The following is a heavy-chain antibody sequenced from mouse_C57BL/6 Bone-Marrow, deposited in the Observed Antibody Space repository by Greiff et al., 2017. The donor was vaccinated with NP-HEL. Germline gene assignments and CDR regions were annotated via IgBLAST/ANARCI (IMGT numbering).Heavy chain of an antibody. CDR2: IDPSDSET. CDR3: ARWDGTVLDY. V-gene: IGHV1-52*01. Sequence: QVQLQQPGAELVRPGSSVKLSCKASGYTFTSYWMHWVKQRPIQGLEWIGNIDPSDSETHYNQKFKDKATLTVDKSSSTAYMQLSSLTSEDSAVYYCARWDGTVLDYWGQGTTLTVSS. J-gene: IGHJ2*01. D-gene: IGHD4-1*01. CDR1: GYTFTSYW.